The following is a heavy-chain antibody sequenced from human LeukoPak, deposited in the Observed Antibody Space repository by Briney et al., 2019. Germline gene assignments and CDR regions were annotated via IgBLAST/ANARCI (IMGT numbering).Heavy chain of an antibody. J-gene: IGHJ5*02. CDR2: INPSGGST. V-gene: IGHV1-46*01. D-gene: IGHD3-3*01. Sequence: ASVKVSCKASGYTFTSYYMHWVRQAPGQGLERMGIINPSGGSTSYAQKFQGRVTMTRDTSTSTVYMELSSLRSEDTAVYYCARVRVRFLEWLSPFDPWGQGTLVTVSS. CDR1: GYTFTSYY. CDR3: ARVRVRFLEWLSPFDP.